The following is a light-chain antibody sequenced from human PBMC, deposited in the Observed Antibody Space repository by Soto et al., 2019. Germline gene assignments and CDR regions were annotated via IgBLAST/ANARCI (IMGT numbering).Light chain of an antibody. V-gene: IGLV3-21*02. J-gene: IGLJ1*01. Sequence: SYELTQPPSVSVAPGQTARITCGGNNIGSKSVHWYQQKPGQAPVLVVYEDSDRPSGIPERFSGSNSGNTATLTISRVEAGDEADYYCQVWDSSSDHYVFGTGTKAPS. CDR2: EDS. CDR3: QVWDSSSDHYV. CDR1: NIGSKS.